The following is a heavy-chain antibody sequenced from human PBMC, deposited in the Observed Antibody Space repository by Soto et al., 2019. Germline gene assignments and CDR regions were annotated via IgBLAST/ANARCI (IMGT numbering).Heavy chain of an antibody. V-gene: IGHV1-46*01. CDR3: ASTLNWSYDYFDY. D-gene: IGHD1-7*01. Sequence: QVQLVQSGAEVKKPGASVRVSCKASGYTFTGYHMHWVRQAPGQRLEWVGMINPSGGSTKYAQNFQGRVTMTTVTSTTTVYMELSSLRSEDTAVYYCASTLNWSYDYFDYWGQGTLVTVSS. CDR2: INPSGGST. CDR1: GYTFTGYH. J-gene: IGHJ4*02.